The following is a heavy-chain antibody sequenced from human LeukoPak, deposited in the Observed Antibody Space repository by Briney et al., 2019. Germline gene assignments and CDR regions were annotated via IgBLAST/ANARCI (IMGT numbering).Heavy chain of an antibody. V-gene: IGHV4-39*01. J-gene: IGHJ1*01. Sequence: GSLGLSCAASGFTFSSSSMNWVRQAPGKGLEWIGSIYYSGSTYYNPSLKSRVTISVDTSKNQFSLRLTSVTAADTAVYFCAGQPENTRGFYWGQGTLVTVSS. CDR2: IYYSGST. CDR3: AGQPENTRGFY. D-gene: IGHD2-2*01. CDR1: GFTFSSSSMN.